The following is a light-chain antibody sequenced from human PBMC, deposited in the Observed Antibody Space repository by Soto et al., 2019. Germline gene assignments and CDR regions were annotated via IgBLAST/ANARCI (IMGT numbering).Light chain of an antibody. CDR3: QQYGSSGT. CDR1: QSVSSN. J-gene: IGKJ1*01. CDR2: GAS. Sequence: EIVTTQSPATLSVSPGERATLSCMASQSVSSNLAWYQQKPGQAPRLLIYGASNRATGIPDRFSGSGSGTDFTLTIGRLEPEDFAVYYCQQYGSSGTFGQGTKVDIK. V-gene: IGKV3-20*01.